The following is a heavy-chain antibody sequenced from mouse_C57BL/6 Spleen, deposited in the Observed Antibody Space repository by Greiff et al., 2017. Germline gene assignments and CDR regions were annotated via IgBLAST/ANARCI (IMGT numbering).Heavy chain of an antibody. CDR2: INPGSGGT. Sequence: VQLQQSGAELVRPGTSVKVSCKASGYAFTNYLIEWVKQRPGQGLAWIGVINPGSGGTNYNEKFKGKATLTADKSSSTAYMQLSSLTSEDSAVYFCASSTAQAPGAYWGQGTLVTVSA. CDR1: GYAFTNYL. D-gene: IGHD3-2*02. J-gene: IGHJ3*01. V-gene: IGHV1-54*01. CDR3: ASSTAQAPGAY.